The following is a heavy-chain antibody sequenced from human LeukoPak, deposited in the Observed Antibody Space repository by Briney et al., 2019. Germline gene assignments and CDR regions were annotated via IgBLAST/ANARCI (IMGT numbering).Heavy chain of an antibody. Sequence: ASVKVSCKASGYTLTDYYLHWVRQAPGQGLKWMGWINPNSGATDYAQSFQARVTITRDTSIGSGYMELTGLESDDTAVYYCARGRRILGGPENAGDFFDYWGQGSLVTVSP. D-gene: IGHD3-16*01. V-gene: IGHV1-2*02. CDR3: ARGRRILGGPENAGDFFDY. CDR1: GYTLTDYY. J-gene: IGHJ4*01. CDR2: INPNSGAT.